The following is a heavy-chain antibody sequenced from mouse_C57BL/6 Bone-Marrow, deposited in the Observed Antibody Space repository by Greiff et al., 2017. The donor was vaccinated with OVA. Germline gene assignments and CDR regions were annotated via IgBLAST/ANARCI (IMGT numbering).Heavy chain of an antibody. V-gene: IGHV1-64*01. J-gene: IGHJ1*03. CDR1: GYTFTSYW. CDR3: AMGDYGNYDWYFDV. CDR2: IHPNSGST. D-gene: IGHD2-1*01. Sequence: VQLQQSGAELVKPGASVKLSCKASGYTFTSYWMHWVKQRPGQGLEWIGMIHPNSGSTNYNEKFKSKATLTVDKSSSTAYMQLSSLTSEDSAVYYCAMGDYGNYDWYFDVWGTGTTVTVSS.